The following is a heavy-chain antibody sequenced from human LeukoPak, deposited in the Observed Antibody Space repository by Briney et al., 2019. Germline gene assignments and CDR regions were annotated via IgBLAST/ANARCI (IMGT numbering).Heavy chain of an antibody. D-gene: IGHD3-22*01. CDR3: AKDRYYYDSSGYYNWFDP. CDR2: ISGSGGST. Sequence: PGGSLRLSCAASGFTFSSYAMSWVRQAPGKGLEWVSAISGSGGSTYYAGSVKGRFTISRDNSKNTLYLQMNSLRAEDTAVYYCAKDRYYYDSSGYYNWFDPWGQGTLVTVSS. V-gene: IGHV3-23*01. J-gene: IGHJ5*02. CDR1: GFTFSSYA.